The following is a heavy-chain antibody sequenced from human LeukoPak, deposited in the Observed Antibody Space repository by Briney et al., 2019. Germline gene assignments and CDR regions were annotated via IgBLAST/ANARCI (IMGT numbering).Heavy chain of an antibody. Sequence: SETLSLTCTVSGGSITTYYWSWIRQPPGKGLEWIGYVYYTGSTNYNPSLKSRVTISVDTSKNQFTLKLSSVTAADTAVYYCARRSYYDSGAYYGDYYYYYMDVWGKGTTVTVSS. CDR2: VYYTGST. CDR1: GGSITTYY. V-gene: IGHV4-59*08. J-gene: IGHJ6*03. CDR3: ARRSYYDSGAYYGDYYYYYMDV. D-gene: IGHD3-22*01.